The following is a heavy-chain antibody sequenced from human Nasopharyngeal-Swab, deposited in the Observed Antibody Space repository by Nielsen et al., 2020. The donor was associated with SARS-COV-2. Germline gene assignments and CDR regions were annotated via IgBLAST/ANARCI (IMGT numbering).Heavy chain of an antibody. CDR3: ARTGDGRLGVNWFDP. CDR2: ISSSSSYT. J-gene: IGHJ5*02. D-gene: IGHD3-16*01. Sequence: RQAPGKGLEWVSYISSSSSYTNYADSVKGRFTISRDNAKNSLYLQMNSLRAEDTAVYYCARTGDGRLGVNWFDPWGQGTLVTVSS. V-gene: IGHV3-11*03.